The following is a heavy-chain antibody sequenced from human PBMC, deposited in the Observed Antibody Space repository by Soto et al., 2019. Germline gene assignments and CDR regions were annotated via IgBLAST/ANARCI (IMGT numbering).Heavy chain of an antibody. D-gene: IGHD6-6*01. CDR2: IIPIFGTA. CDR3: ARGEGYSSSSAGDY. V-gene: IGHV1-69*12. J-gene: IGHJ4*02. CDR1: GGTFSSYA. Sequence: QVQLVQSGAEVKKPGSSVKVSCKASGGTFSSYAISWVRQAPGQGLEWMGGIIPIFGTANYAQKFQGRVTXTAXEXMSTAYMELSSLRSEDTAVYYCARGEGYSSSSAGDYWGQGTLVTVSS.